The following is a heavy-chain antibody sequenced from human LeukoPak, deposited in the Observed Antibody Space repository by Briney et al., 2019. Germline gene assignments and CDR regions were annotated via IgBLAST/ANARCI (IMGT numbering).Heavy chain of an antibody. D-gene: IGHD6-19*01. CDR3: ARDNSGWSRDY. CDR2: INWGSNHI. V-gene: IGHV3-21*06. CDR1: GFTLRSYS. Sequence: GGSLRLSCAASGFTLRSYSMSWVRQAPGKGLEWVSSINWGSNHIYYADAVQGRFTISRDNAKNLLYLQMNSLRAEDTAIYYCARDNSGWSRDYWGQGTLVTVSS. J-gene: IGHJ4*02.